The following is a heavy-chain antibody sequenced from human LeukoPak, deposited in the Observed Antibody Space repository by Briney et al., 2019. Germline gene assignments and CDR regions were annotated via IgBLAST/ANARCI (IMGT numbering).Heavy chain of an antibody. V-gene: IGHV3-64*01. Sequence: LSWGSLRLSCAASGFTFRSYAMHGVRQAPGKGLEYVSAISSNGGSTYYANSVKGRFTISRDNSKNTLYLQMGSLRAEDMAVYYCARDGTGYSGSYYFDYWGQGTLVTVSS. J-gene: IGHJ4*02. D-gene: IGHD1-26*01. CDR3: ARDGTGYSGSYYFDY. CDR2: ISSNGGST. CDR1: GFTFRSYA.